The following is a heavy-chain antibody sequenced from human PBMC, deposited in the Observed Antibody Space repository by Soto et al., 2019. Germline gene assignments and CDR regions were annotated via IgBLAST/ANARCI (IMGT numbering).Heavy chain of an antibody. V-gene: IGHV4-59*05. Sequence: HSETLSLTCTVSGGSMISYYWSWIRQPPGKGLQWIGSSSYTGNTYFNPSLRSRVTISFDTSKNQFSLRLTSVTASDTAVYYCARPDSSSWAAPFGSWGQGTLVTVSS. CDR3: ARPDSSSWAAPFGS. D-gene: IGHD6-13*01. CDR1: GGSMISYY. J-gene: IGHJ4*02. CDR2: SSYTGNT.